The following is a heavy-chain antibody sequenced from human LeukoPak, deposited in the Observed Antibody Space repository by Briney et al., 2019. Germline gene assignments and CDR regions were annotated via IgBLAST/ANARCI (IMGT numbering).Heavy chain of an antibody. V-gene: IGHV1-69*05. D-gene: IGHD6-13*01. CDR2: IIPIFGTA. CDR3: ARVRAAAAPFDY. CDR1: GGTFNNYA. Sequence: GASVKVSCKASGGTFNNYAISGVRQAPGQGLEWMGGIIPIFGTANYAQKFQGRVTITTDESTSTAYMELSSLRSEDTAVYYCARVRAAAAPFDYWGQGTLVTVSS. J-gene: IGHJ4*02.